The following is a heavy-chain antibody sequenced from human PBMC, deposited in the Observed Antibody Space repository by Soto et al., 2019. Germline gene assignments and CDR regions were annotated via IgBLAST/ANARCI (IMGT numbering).Heavy chain of an antibody. J-gene: IGHJ4*02. CDR2: ISGSGGST. D-gene: IGHD3-10*01. Sequence: EVQLLESGGGLVQPGGSLRLSCAASGFTFSSYAMSWVRQAPGKGLEWVSAISGSGGSTYYADSVKGRFTISRDNSKNTLYLQVNRLRAEDTAVYYCAKGEYYGSGSYYNPYYFDYWGQGTLVTVSS. CDR1: GFTFSSYA. V-gene: IGHV3-23*01. CDR3: AKGEYYGSGSYYNPYYFDY.